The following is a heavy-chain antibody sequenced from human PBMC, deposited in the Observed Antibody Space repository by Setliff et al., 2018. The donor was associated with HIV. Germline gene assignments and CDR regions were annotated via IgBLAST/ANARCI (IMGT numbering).Heavy chain of an antibody. CDR1: GFTFSGHS. J-gene: IGHJ6*03. Sequence: PGGSLRLSCAASGFTFSGHSMNWVRQAPGEGLEWVAYINSGSDTIYYADSVKGRFTISRDNAKNSLYLQMNSLRAEDTAVYYCARDLYFYYYMDVWGKGTTVTVSS. CDR3: ARDLYFYYYMDV. D-gene: IGHD3-9*01. V-gene: IGHV3-48*01. CDR2: INSGSDTI.